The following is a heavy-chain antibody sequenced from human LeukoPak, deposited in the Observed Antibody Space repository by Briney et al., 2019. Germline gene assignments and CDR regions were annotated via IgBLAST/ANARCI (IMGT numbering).Heavy chain of an antibody. Sequence: PSETLSLTCADYIDSFSNYHWNWIRQTPAKGLEWIGEVNESGGTNISPSLRSRVILSVDTSKNQFSLKLISVTVADTAIYYCARGQGATVPQVGKNWFDPWGQGTRVTVSS. D-gene: IGHD1-26*01. CDR3: ARGQGATVPQVGKNWFDP. CDR2: VNESGGT. J-gene: IGHJ5*02. V-gene: IGHV4-34*01. CDR1: IDSFSNYH.